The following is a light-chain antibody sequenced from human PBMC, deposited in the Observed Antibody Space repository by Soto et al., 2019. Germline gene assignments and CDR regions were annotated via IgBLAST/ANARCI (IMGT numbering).Light chain of an antibody. CDR1: QSLLHSDENNY. V-gene: IGKV2-28*01. CDR3: MQGLLIPYT. J-gene: IGKJ2*01. Sequence: DIVMTQSPLSLPVTPGEPASISCRSSQSLLHSDENNYLNWYLQKPGQSPQLLIYLNSNRASGVPDRFSGSGSGTDFTLKISRVEAEDVGLYYCMQGLLIPYTFCQGTKLEIK. CDR2: LNS.